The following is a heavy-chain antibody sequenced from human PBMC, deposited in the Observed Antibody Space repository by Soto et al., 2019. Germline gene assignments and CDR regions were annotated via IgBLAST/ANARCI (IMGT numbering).Heavy chain of an antibody. J-gene: IGHJ5*02. D-gene: IGHD3-22*01. CDR2: MYSGGNT. CDR1: GGSFSSSTYY. Sequence: QLQLQESGPGLVKPSETLSLTCTVSGGSFSSSTYYWGWIRQPPGKGLEWIGSMYSGGNTYYNPSLKSRVTVSVDTSNDRFSLKLTSVTAADTEMYYFARQPYDSTGYYYGAWGQGTLVTVSS. V-gene: IGHV4-39*01. CDR3: ARQPYDSTGYYYGA.